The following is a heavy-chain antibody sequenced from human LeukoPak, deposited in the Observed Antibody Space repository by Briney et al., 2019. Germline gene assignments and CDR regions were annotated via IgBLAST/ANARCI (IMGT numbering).Heavy chain of an antibody. J-gene: IGHJ4*02. CDR2: INHSGST. Sequence: KPSETLSLTCAVYGGSFSGYYWSWIRQPPGKGLEWIGEINHSGSTNYNPSLKSRVTISVVTSKNQFSLKLSSVTAADTAVYYCARSRRETYCSSTSCAKYYFDYWGQGTLVTVSS. CDR1: GGSFSGYY. D-gene: IGHD2-2*01. V-gene: IGHV4-34*01. CDR3: ARSRRETYCSSTSCAKYYFDY.